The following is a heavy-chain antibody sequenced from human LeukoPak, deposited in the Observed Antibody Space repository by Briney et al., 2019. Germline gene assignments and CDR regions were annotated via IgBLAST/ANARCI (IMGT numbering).Heavy chain of an antibody. J-gene: IGHJ4*02. CDR2: IKPDGSAQ. CDR3: ARANNSSWHN. CDR1: GVTFSDYY. Sequence: PGGSLRLSCAASGVTFSDYYMTWIRHVPGRGLDWVANIKPDGSAQYYAASVKGRFTVSRDNAKNSLYLQMNSLRVKDTAVYYCARANNSSWHNWGQGTLVTVSA. V-gene: IGHV3-7*01. D-gene: IGHD6-13*01.